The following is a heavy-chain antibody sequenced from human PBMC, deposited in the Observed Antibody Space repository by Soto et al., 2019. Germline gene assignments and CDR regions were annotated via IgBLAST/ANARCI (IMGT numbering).Heavy chain of an antibody. D-gene: IGHD6-19*01. CDR2: ISYDGSNK. V-gene: IGHV3-30-3*01. J-gene: IGHJ4*02. CDR3: ARGAGIAVAGTSFEY. CDR1: GFTSSSYT. Sequence: QVQLVESGGGVVQPGRSLRLSCAASGFTSSSYTMHWVRQAPGKGLEWVAAISYDGSNKYYADSVKGRFTISRDNSKNTLYVQMNSLRGEDTAVYYCARGAGIAVAGTSFEYWGQGTLVTVSS.